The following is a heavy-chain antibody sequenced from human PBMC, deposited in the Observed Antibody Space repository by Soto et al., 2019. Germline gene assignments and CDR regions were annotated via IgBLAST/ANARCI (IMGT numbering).Heavy chain of an antibody. D-gene: IGHD3-22*01. J-gene: IGHJ3*02. Sequence: QVQLVQSGAEVKKPGSSVKVSCKASGGTFSSYAISWVRQAPGQGLEWMGGIIPIFGTANYAQKFQVRVTITADESTSTAYMELSSLRSEDTAVYYCARVLADCYDSSGPTRPHDAFDIWGQGTMVTVSS. CDR1: GGTFSSYA. CDR2: IIPIFGTA. V-gene: IGHV1-69*01. CDR3: ARVLADCYDSSGPTRPHDAFDI.